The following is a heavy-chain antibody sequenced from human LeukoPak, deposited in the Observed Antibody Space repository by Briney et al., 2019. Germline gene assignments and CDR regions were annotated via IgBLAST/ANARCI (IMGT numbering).Heavy chain of an antibody. D-gene: IGHD6-13*01. CDR1: GYTFTGYY. CDR2: INPNSGGT. Sequence: GASVKVSCKASGYTFTGYYMHWVRQAPGQGLEWMGRINPNSGGTNYARKFQGRVTMTRDTSISTAYMELSRLRSDDTAVYYCARAVAQQLVFDYWGQGTLVTVSS. CDR3: ARAVAQQLVFDY. V-gene: IGHV1-2*06. J-gene: IGHJ4*02.